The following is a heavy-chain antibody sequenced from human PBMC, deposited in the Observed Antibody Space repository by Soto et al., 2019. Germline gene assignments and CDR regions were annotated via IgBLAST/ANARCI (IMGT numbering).Heavy chain of an antibody. J-gene: IGHJ4*02. Sequence: QLQLQESGSGLVKPSQTRSLTCAVSGGSISSGGYSWSWIRQPPVKGLEWIGYIYHSGSTYYNPSVASRVTSAVDSSMNQCSSELGSAPAAATAVYYCSRADSAMALTGFDYWGQGTLVTVSS. D-gene: IGHD5-18*01. CDR2: IYHSGST. CDR1: GGSISSGGYS. V-gene: IGHV4-30-2*01. CDR3: SRADSAMALTGFDY.